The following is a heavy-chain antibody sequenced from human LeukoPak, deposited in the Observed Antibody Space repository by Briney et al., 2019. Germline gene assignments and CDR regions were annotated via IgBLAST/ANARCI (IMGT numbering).Heavy chain of an antibody. CDR1: GGSISSGGYY. D-gene: IGHD6-13*01. Sequence: SQTLSLTCTVSGGSISSGGYYWSWIRQHPGKGLEWIGYIYYSGSTYYNPSLKSRVTISVDTSKNQFSLKLSSVTAADTAVYYCARWGGAGIDYWGQGTLVTVSS. V-gene: IGHV4-31*03. CDR3: ARWGGAGIDY. CDR2: IYYSGST. J-gene: IGHJ4*02.